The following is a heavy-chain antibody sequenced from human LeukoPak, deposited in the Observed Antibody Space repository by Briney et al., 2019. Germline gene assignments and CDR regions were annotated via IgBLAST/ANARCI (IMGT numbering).Heavy chain of an antibody. CDR2: ISVSSGTT. Sequence: ASVKVSCKASGYTFSDYGVTWVRQAPGQGLEWMGWISVSSGTTTFAQNFQDRVTLTTDASTTTAYTELRTLRSDDTAVYYCARDGSRGYMDYWGQGTLVTVAS. CDR1: GYTFSDYG. J-gene: IGHJ4*02. CDR3: ARDGSRGYMDY. V-gene: IGHV1-18*01. D-gene: IGHD6-25*01.